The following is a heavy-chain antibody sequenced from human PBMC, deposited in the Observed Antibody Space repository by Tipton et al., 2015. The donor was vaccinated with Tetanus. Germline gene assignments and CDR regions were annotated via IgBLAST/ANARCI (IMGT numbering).Heavy chain of an antibody. D-gene: IGHD1-1*01. CDR2: VFRSGSA. J-gene: IGHJ4*02. CDR3: ARANNEFPKKGPFDS. V-gene: IGHV4-30-2*01. CDR1: DESISSSSYS. Sequence: LRLSCTVSDESISSSSYSWSWIRQPPGKGLEWIGYVFRSGSADYNPSLKSRVNISLDRSENQISLMLTSVTAADTAVYYCARANNEFPKKGPFDSWGQGSLVIVSS.